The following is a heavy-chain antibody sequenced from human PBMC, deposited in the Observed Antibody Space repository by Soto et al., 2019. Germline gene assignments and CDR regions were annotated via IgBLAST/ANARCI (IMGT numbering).Heavy chain of an antibody. CDR1: GGSISSGGYY. J-gene: IGHJ5*02. Sequence: SETLSLTCTVSGGSISSGGYYWSRIRQHPGKGLEWIGYIYYSGSTYYNPSLKSRVTISVDTSKNQFSLKLSSVTAADTAVYYCARAAHYSSPFRWFDPWGQGTLVTVSS. D-gene: IGHD6-13*01. CDR2: IYYSGST. V-gene: IGHV4-31*03. CDR3: ARAAHYSSPFRWFDP.